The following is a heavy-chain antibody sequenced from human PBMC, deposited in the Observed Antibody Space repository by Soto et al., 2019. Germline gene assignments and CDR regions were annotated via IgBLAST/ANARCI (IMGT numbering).Heavy chain of an antibody. CDR3: AREGVFFFQAEDGIRGCSTVSAFLLNRSSDL. D-gene: IGHD6-13*01. Sequence: GLEWMGWISGNNGNTHYAQNLQGRITITTDTSTSTVYMELRSLRSDDTAVYYCAREGVFFFQAEDGIRGCSTVSAFLLNRSSDL. J-gene: IGHJ2*01. CDR2: ISGNNGNT. V-gene: IGHV1-18*01.